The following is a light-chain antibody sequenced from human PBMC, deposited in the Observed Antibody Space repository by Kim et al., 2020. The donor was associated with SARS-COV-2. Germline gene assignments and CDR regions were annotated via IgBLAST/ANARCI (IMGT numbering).Light chain of an antibody. CDR3: QVWDSSSDHYV. CDR1: NIGSKS. Sequence: SYELTQPPSVSVAPGKTARITCGGNNIGSKSVHWYQQKPGQAPVLVIYYDSDRPSGIPERFSGSNSGNTATLTINRVEAGDEADYYCQVWDSSSDHYVFG. J-gene: IGLJ1*01. CDR2: YDS. V-gene: IGLV3-21*04.